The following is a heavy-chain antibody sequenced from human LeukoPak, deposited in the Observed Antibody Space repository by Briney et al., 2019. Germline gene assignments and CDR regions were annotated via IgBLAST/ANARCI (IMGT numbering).Heavy chain of an antibody. J-gene: IGHJ4*02. Sequence: RAGGSLRLSCVASGFTFSDYAMSWFRQAPGKGLEWVGFIRNKAYGGTAEYAASVKGRFTISRDDSKTIAYLQMNSLKTEDTAVYYCTREKRYFDWFQSDYWGQGALVTVSS. CDR2: IRNKAYGGTA. CDR3: TREKRYFDWFQSDY. CDR1: GFTFSDYA. D-gene: IGHD3-9*01. V-gene: IGHV3-49*03.